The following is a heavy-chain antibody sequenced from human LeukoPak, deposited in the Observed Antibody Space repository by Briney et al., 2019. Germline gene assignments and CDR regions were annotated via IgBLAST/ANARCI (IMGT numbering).Heavy chain of an antibody. D-gene: IGHD6-6*01. Sequence: PGGSLRLSCGASGFSFSSYAMDWVRQAPGEGLEWVSSIGSSSTYAHYADSVKGRFTISRDNAKNSVYLQMNNLRAEDTAVYYCARYSSSLGAFDYWGQGTLVTVSS. V-gene: IGHV3-21*01. J-gene: IGHJ4*02. CDR3: ARYSSSLGAFDY. CDR1: GFSFSSYA. CDR2: IGSSSTYA.